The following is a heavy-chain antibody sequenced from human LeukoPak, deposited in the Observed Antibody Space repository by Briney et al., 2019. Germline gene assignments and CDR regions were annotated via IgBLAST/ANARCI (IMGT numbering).Heavy chain of an antibody. D-gene: IGHD2-8*01. Sequence: TGGSLRLSCAASGFTFSNYGMSWVRQAPGKGLEWVSYISGSGIKHYADSVKGRFTISRDNAKNSLYLQMNSLRVEDTAVYYCAREDTGVAFDIWGQGTTVTV. V-gene: IGHV3-48*03. CDR1: GFTFSNYG. CDR3: AREDTGVAFDI. CDR2: ISGSGIK. J-gene: IGHJ3*02.